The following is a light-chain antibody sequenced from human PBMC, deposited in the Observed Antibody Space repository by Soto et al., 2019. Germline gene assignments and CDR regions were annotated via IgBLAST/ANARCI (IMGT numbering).Light chain of an antibody. J-gene: IGKJ2*02. V-gene: IGKV3-11*01. CDR2: DSS. CDR3: QQRSNWPPSCT. CDR1: QSVSSY. Sequence: EIVLTQSPATLSLSPGERATLSCRASQSVSSYLAWYQQKPGQAPRLLISDSSNRATGIPARFSGSGSGTDFTLTISSLEPEDFAVYYCQQRSNWPPSCTFGQGTKLEIK.